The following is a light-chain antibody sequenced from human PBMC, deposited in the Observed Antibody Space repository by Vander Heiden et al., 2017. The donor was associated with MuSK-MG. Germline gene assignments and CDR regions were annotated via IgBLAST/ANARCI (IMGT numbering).Light chain of an antibody. CDR1: QSISNY. V-gene: IGKV1-39*01. CDR3: QQTYSIPL. J-gene: IGKJ3*01. CDR2: AAS. Sequence: DIQMTQSPSSLSASVGDRVTITCRASQSISNYLNWYQHKPGKAPKLLIYAASSLQSGVPSRFSGSGSGTDFTLTISRLQPEDFATYYCQQTYSIPLFGPGTKVDIK.